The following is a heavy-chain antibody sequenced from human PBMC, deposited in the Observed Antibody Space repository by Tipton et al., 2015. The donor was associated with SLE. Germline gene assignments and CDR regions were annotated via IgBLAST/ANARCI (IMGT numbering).Heavy chain of an antibody. Sequence: QLVQSGGGVVQPGRSLRLSCAASGFTFSSYGMHWVRQAPGKGLERIGSIYYSGSTYYNPSLKSRVTISVDTSKNQFSLKLSSVTAADTAVYYCARPGILTGLAPYYYYGMDVWGQGTTVTVSS. V-gene: IGHV4-39*01. J-gene: IGHJ6*02. CDR3: ARPGILTGLAPYYYYGMDV. CDR2: IYYSGST. CDR1: GFTFSSYG. D-gene: IGHD3-9*01.